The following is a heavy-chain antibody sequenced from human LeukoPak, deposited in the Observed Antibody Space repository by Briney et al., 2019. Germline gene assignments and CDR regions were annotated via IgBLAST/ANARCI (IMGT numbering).Heavy chain of an antibody. D-gene: IGHD4-23*01. CDR3: AKGRTSGYGGNPSTYYFDY. Sequence: GGSLRLSCAASGFTFSSYGMHWVRQAPGKGLEWVAFIRYDGSNKYYADSVKGRFTISRDNSKNTLYLQMNSLRAEDTAVYYCAKGRTSGYGGNPSTYYFDYWGQGTLVTVSS. V-gene: IGHV3-30*02. CDR1: GFTFSSYG. CDR2: IRYDGSNK. J-gene: IGHJ4*02.